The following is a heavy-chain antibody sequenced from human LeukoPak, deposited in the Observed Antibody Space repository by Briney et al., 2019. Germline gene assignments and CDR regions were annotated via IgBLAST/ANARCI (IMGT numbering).Heavy chain of an antibody. D-gene: IGHD2-21*02. CDR1: GYIFTDQY. V-gene: IGHV1-2*02. Sequence: ASVKVSCKTSGYIFTDQYIHWVRQAPGQGLEWMGWINPNSGDTKYAQKFQGRVTMTRDTSNNTVYMDLTRLIFDDTAMYYCARDGVFRFEVGDVYYYYMDVWGKGTTVIISS. J-gene: IGHJ6*03. CDR3: ARDGVFRFEVGDVYYYYMDV. CDR2: INPNSGDT.